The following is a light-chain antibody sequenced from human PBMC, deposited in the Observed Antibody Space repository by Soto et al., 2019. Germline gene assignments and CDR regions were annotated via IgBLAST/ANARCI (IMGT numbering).Light chain of an antibody. CDR1: QSISTW. CDR2: DAS. Sequence: DIQMTQSPSTLSASVGDRVTITCRASQSISTWLAWYQQKPGKAPKFLIYDASSLESGVPSRFSGSGSGTEFTLTITSLQPDDSATYYCQQSYTTVYTFGQGTKVDIK. V-gene: IGKV1-5*01. J-gene: IGKJ2*01. CDR3: QQSYTTVYT.